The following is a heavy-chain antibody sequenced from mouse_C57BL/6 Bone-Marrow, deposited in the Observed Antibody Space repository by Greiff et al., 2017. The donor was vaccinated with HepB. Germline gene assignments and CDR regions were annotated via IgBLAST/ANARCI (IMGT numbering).Heavy chain of an antibody. J-gene: IGHJ3*01. Sequence: EVKLVESGGDLVKPGGSLKLSCAASGFTFSSYGMSWVRQTPDKRLEWVATISSGGSYTYYPDSVKGRFTISRDNAKNTLYLQMSSLKSEDTAMYYCASPYDRFAYWGQGTLVTVSA. CDR2: ISSGGSYT. CDR3: ASPYDRFAY. D-gene: IGHD2-3*01. V-gene: IGHV5-6*01. CDR1: GFTFSSYG.